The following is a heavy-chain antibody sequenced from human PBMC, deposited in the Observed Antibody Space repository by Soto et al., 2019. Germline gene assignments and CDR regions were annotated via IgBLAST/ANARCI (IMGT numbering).Heavy chain of an antibody. J-gene: IGHJ5*02. CDR3: ATEYCSGGSCYGIWFDP. CDR2: FDPEDGET. Sequence: ASGKVSCKVSGYTLTELSMHWVRQAPGKGLEWMGGFDPEDGETIYAQKFQGRVTMTEDTSTDTAYMELSSLRSEDTAVYYCATEYCSGGSCYGIWFDPWGQGTLVTVSS. CDR1: GYTLTELS. D-gene: IGHD2-15*01. V-gene: IGHV1-24*01.